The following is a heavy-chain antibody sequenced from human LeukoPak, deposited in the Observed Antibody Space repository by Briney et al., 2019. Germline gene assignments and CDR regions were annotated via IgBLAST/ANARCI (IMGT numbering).Heavy chain of an antibody. D-gene: IGHD4-17*01. CDR1: GGSFSGYY. V-gene: IGHV4-34*01. CDR2: INHSGST. J-gene: IGHJ4*02. CDR3: ARGSTVVTQ. Sequence: PSETLSLTCAVYGGSFSGYYWSWIRQPPGKGLEWIGEINHSGSTNYNPSLKSRVTISVDTSKNQFPLKLSSVTAADTAVYYCARGSTVVTQWGQGTLVTVSS.